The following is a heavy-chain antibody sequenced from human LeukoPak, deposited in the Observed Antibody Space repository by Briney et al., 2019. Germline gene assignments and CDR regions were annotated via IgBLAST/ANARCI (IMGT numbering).Heavy chain of an antibody. J-gene: IGHJ4*02. D-gene: IGHD3-16*01. V-gene: IGHV3-23*01. CDR3: AKGHYDYVWGSYYFDY. CDR2: ISGSGGSK. CDR1: GFTFSSYA. Sequence: GGSLRLSCAASGFTFSSYAMSWVRQAPGKGLEWVSAISGSGGSKYYADSVKGRFTISRDNSRDTLYLQMNSLRAEDTAVYYCAKGHYDYVWGSYYFDYWGQGTLVTVSS.